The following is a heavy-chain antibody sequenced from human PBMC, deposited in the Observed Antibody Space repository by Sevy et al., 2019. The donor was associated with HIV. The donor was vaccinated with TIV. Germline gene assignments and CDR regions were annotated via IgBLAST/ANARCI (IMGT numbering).Heavy chain of an antibody. CDR1: GFTFSSYA. Sequence: GESLKISCAASGFTFSSYAMTWVRQAPGKGLEWVSAISGSGGYTYYADSVKGRFTISRDNSKKTLDLQMHSLRAEDTAVYYCAREGYARSGYYHWGQGTLVTVSS. CDR3: AREGYARSGYYH. CDR2: ISGSGGYT. V-gene: IGHV3-23*01. J-gene: IGHJ5*02. D-gene: IGHD3-22*01.